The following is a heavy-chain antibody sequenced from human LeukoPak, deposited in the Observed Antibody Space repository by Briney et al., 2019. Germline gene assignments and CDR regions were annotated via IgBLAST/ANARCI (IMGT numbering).Heavy chain of an antibody. CDR2: INAGNGNT. CDR1: GYTFTSYA. CDR3: ASAGYCSGGSCYSYADY. V-gene: IGHV1-3*01. D-gene: IGHD2-15*01. Sequence: GASVKVSCKASGYTFTSYAMHWVRQAPGQRLEWMGWINAGNGNTKYSQKFQGRVTITRDTSASTAYMELSSLRSEDTAVYYCASAGYCSGGSCYSYADYWGQGTLVTVSS. J-gene: IGHJ4*02.